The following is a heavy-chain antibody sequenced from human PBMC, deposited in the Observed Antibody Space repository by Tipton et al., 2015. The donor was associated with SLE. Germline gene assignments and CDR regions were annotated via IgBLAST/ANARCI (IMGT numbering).Heavy chain of an antibody. Sequence: QLVQSGAEVKRPGASGKVSCKASGYTFTSYGISWVXXAPGQGLEWMGWIXAYNGNTNYAQKLQGRVTMTTDTSTSTAYMELRSIRTDDTDVDYCARESRRNSGRPGAFDISGQKKMVTDSS. D-gene: IGHD1-26*01. CDR2: IXAYNGNT. J-gene: IGHJ3*02. V-gene: IGHV1-18*01. CDR3: ARESRRNSGRPGAFDI. CDR1: GYTFTSYG.